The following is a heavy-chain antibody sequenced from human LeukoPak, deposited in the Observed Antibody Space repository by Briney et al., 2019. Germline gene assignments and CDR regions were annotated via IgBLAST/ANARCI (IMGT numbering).Heavy chain of an antibody. CDR3: AVGSYLGRNFDY. D-gene: IGHD1-26*01. V-gene: IGHV3-23*01. CDR1: GFTFSSYA. Sequence: GGSLRLSCAASGFTFSSYAMSWVRQAPGKGLEWVSAISGSGGSAYYADSVKGRFTISRDNSKNTLYLQMNSLRAEDTAVYYSAVGSYLGRNFDYWGQGTLVTVSS. CDR2: ISGSGGSA. J-gene: IGHJ4*02.